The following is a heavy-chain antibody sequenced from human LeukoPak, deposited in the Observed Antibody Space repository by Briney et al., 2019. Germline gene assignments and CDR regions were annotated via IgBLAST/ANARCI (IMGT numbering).Heavy chain of an antibody. CDR3: ARGRIAAAATPQYFQH. V-gene: IGHV3-21*01. CDR1: GFTFSSYA. Sequence: GGSLRLSCTASGFTFSSYAMSWVRQAPGKGLEWVSSISSSSSYIYYADSVKGRFTISRDNAKNSLYLQMNSLRAEDTAVYYCARGRIAAAATPQYFQHWGQGTLVTVSS. D-gene: IGHD6-13*01. CDR2: ISSSSSYI. J-gene: IGHJ1*01.